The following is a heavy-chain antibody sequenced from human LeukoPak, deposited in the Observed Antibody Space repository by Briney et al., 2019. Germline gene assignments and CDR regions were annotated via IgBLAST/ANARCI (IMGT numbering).Heavy chain of an antibody. D-gene: IGHD3-10*01. CDR2: ITSSSNYI. J-gene: IGHJ4*02. Sequence: PGGSLRLSCAASGFTFSSYNMNWVRQAPGKGLEWVSSITSSSNYIYYADSVKGRFTISRDNAKNSLYLQMNSLRAEDTTVYYCARDCWDYGSGSYCGIDYGGQGTLVTVSS. CDR3: ARDCWDYGSGSYCGIDY. V-gene: IGHV3-21*03. CDR1: GFTFSSYN.